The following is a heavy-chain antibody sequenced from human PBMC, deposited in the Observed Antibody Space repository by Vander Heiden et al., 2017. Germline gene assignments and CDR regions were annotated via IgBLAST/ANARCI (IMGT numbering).Heavy chain of an antibody. CDR1: GFTLRTQP. V-gene: IGHV3-21*01. CDR2: ISPSGDYI. Sequence: DVQLVESGGGLVKPGGSLRLSCAVPGFTLRTQPMNWAPRAPGKGLEWVSSISPSGDYIYYAESVKGRFTISRDNAKNSLYLQMNSLRVEDTALYYCARDLTGWWSFGPWGQGTLVTVSS. J-gene: IGHJ5*02. CDR3: ARDLTGWWSFGP. D-gene: IGHD3-9*01.